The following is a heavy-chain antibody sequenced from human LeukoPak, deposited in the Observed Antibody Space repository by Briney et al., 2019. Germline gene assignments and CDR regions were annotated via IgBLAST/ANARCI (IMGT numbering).Heavy chain of an antibody. CDR1: GGSISSSSYY. CDR3: ARHVHGIVGATISDY. V-gene: IGHV4-39*01. Sequence: PSETLSLTCTVSGGSISSSSYYGGWTRQPPGRGLEWNGGICDSVDTFYDPYIQSRVSICVDTSMHQFSLKLRSVTAADTAVHYCARHVHGIVGATISDYWGRGTLVTVSS. CDR2: ICDSVDT. J-gene: IGHJ4*02. D-gene: IGHD1-26*01.